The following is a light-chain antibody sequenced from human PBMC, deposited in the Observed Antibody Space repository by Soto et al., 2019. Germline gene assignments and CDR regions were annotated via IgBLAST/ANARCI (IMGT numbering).Light chain of an antibody. Sequence: DIQMTQSPSSLSAAVGDRVTVTCRASQTISTILHWYQQQPGKAPRLLIYGASSLHTGVPSRFRGGGSGTDFTLTISSLQPEDFASYYCQQSYDTPWTFGQGTKVEVK. J-gene: IGKJ1*01. V-gene: IGKV1-39*01. CDR3: QQSYDTPWT. CDR2: GAS. CDR1: QTISTI.